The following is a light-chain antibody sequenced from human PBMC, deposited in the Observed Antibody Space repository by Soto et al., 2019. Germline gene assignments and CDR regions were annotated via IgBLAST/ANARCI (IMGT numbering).Light chain of an antibody. CDR1: QSVNNK. Sequence: EIGMTQCPSTVSVSPGERVTLSCRASQSVNNKVAWYQQKPGQAPRLLIYGASNRATGIPDRFSGSGSGTDFTLTISRLEPEDFAVYYCQQYGSSGTFGQGTKVDI. CDR3: QQYGSSGT. J-gene: IGKJ1*01. CDR2: GAS. V-gene: IGKV3-20*01.